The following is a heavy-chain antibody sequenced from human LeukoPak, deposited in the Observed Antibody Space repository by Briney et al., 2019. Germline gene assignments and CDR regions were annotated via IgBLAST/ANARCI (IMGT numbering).Heavy chain of an antibody. CDR2: IYHSGST. CDR3: ASSEYQLLYGVWFDP. Sequence: SETLSLTCTVSGYSISSGYYWGWIRQPPGKGLEWIGSIYHSGSTYYNPSLKSRATISVDTSKNQFSLKLSSVTAADTAVYYCASSEYQLLYGVWFDPWGQGTLVTVSS. D-gene: IGHD2-2*02. V-gene: IGHV4-38-2*02. CDR1: GYSISSGYY. J-gene: IGHJ5*02.